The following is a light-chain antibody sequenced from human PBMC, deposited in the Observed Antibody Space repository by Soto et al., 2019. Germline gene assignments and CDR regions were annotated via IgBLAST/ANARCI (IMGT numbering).Light chain of an antibody. J-gene: IGKJ2*01. CDR2: RAS. V-gene: IGKV3-15*01. CDR3: QHYNFWPHT. Sequence: EILLTQSPATLAVSPGEGATLSCRASQSVRDNLAWYQRKPGQAPRLLIYRASTRATGVPARFSGSGSGTEFTLTISSLQSEDVSVYFCQHYNFWPHTFGQGTKLEIK. CDR1: QSVRDN.